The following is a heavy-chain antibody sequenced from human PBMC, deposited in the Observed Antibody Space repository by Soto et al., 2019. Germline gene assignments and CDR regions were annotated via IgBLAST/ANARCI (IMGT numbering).Heavy chain of an antibody. D-gene: IGHD4-4*01. J-gene: IGHJ4*02. CDR3: ARDSEDSNYVEFDY. Sequence: QVQLVQSGAEVKKPGSSVKVSCKASGGTFSSYTISWVRQAPGQGLEWMGRIITILGRANYAQKFQGRVTITADKTTSTAYMELSSLISEDTAVYYGARDSEDSNYVEFDYWGQGTMVTVSS. CDR1: GGTFSSYT. CDR2: IITILGRA. V-gene: IGHV1-69*08.